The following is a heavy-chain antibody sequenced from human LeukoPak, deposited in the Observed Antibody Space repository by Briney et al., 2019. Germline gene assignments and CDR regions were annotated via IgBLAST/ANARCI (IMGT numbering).Heavy chain of an antibody. CDR1: GGSISSYY. Sequence: KPSETLSLTCTVSGGSISSYYWSWIRQPAGKGLEWIGRIYTSGSTNYNPSLKSRVTMSVDTSKNQFSLKLSSVTAADTAVYYCARDESTGDYGALPRAPYAFDIWGQGTMVTVSS. D-gene: IGHD4/OR15-4a*01. CDR2: IYTSGST. J-gene: IGHJ3*02. V-gene: IGHV4-4*07. CDR3: ARDESTGDYGALPRAPYAFDI.